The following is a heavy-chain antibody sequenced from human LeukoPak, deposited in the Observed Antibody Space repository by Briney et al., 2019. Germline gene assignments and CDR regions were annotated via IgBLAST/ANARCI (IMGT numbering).Heavy chain of an antibody. D-gene: IGHD3-10*01. CDR1: GGSICSYF. J-gene: IGHJ4*02. CDR2: IYNSGST. Sequence: SETLSLTCTVSGGSICSYFWSWIRQPPGKGLEWIGYIYNSGSTNYNPSLKSRVTISVDTSKNQFSMKLSSVTAADTAVYYCARAAMVREVHFDYWGQGTLVTVSS. CDR3: ARAAMVREVHFDY. V-gene: IGHV4-59*01.